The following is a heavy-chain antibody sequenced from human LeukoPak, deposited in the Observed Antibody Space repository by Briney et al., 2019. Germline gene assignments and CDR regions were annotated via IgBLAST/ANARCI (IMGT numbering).Heavy chain of an antibody. J-gene: IGHJ4*02. V-gene: IGHV1-69*13. CDR2: IIPIFGTA. Sequence: SVKVSCKASEATFTSYAISWGRQPPGQGLKWMGGIIPIFGTANYAQKFQGRVTITADESTSTAYMELSSLRSEDTAVYYCARDGGIAAHYWGQGTLVTVSS. CDR3: ARDGGIAAHY. CDR1: EATFTSYA. D-gene: IGHD6-13*01.